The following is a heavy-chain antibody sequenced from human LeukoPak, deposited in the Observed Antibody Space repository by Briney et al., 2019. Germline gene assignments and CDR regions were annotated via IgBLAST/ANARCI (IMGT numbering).Heavy chain of an antibody. CDR1: GYTFTGYY. CDR3: ATVRYSSSWYYFDY. CDR2: INPNSGGT. Sequence: ASVKVSCKASGYTFTGYYMHWVRQAPEQGLEWMGRINPNSGGTNYAQKFQGRVTMTRDTSISTAYMELSRLRSDDTAVYYCATVRYSSSWYYFDYWGQGTLVTVSS. V-gene: IGHV1-2*06. J-gene: IGHJ4*02. D-gene: IGHD6-13*01.